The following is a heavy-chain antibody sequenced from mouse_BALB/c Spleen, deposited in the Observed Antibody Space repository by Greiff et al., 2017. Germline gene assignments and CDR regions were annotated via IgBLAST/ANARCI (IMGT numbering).Heavy chain of an antibody. D-gene: IGHD2-14*01. Sequence: EVQGVESGGGLVQPGGSMKLSCVASGFTFSNYWMNWVRQSPEKGLEWVAEIRLKSNNYATHYAESVKGRFTISRDDSKSSVYLQMNNLRAEDTGIYYCTRGDYRYDDYYAMDYWGQGTSVTVSS. CDR3: TRGDYRYDDYYAMDY. V-gene: IGHV6-6*02. CDR1: GFTFSNYW. CDR2: IRLKSNNYAT. J-gene: IGHJ4*01.